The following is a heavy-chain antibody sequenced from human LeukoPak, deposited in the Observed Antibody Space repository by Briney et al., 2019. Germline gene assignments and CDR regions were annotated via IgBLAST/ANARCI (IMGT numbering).Heavy chain of an antibody. D-gene: IGHD1-7*01. CDR2: IYWDDDK. CDR1: GFSLTTSGVG. Sequence: SGPTLVKPTQTLTLTCTFSGFSLTTSGVGVGWIRQPPGKALEWLALIYWDDDKFYSPSLKSRLAITKDTSKNQVVLIIANMDPVDTATYYCAHRRLGENWNYVWFDPWGQRTLVTVSS. V-gene: IGHV2-5*02. J-gene: IGHJ5*02. CDR3: AHRRLGENWNYVWFDP.